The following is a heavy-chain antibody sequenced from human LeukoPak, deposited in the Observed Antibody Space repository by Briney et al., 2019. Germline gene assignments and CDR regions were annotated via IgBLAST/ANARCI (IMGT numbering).Heavy chain of an antibody. CDR1: GGSISSGGYY. Sequence: SETLSLTCTVSGGSISSGGYYWSWIRQHPGKGLEWIGYIYYSGSTYYNPSLKSRVTISVDTSKNQFSLKLSSVTAADTVVYYCAREGQQLVLYYYYYMDVWGKGTTVTVSS. V-gene: IGHV4-31*03. D-gene: IGHD6-13*01. CDR3: AREGQQLVLYYYYYMDV. J-gene: IGHJ6*03. CDR2: IYYSGST.